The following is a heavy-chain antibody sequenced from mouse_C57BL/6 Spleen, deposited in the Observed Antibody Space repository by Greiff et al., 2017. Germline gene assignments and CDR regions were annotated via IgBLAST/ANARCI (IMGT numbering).Heavy chain of an antibody. Sequence: QVQLQQPGAELVRPGSSVKLSCKASGYTFTSYWMDWVQQRPGQGLEWIGNIYPSDSETHYNQKFKDKATLTVDKSSSTAYMQLSSLTSEDSAVDYWARGTGSYYYAMDYWGQGTSVTVSS. D-gene: IGHD3-3*01. CDR2: IYPSDSET. V-gene: IGHV1-61*01. CDR1: GYTFTSYW. CDR3: ARGTGSYYYAMDY. J-gene: IGHJ4*01.